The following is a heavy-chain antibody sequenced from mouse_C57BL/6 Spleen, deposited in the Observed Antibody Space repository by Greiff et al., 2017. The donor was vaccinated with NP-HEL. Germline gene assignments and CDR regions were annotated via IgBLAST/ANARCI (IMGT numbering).Heavy chain of an antibody. Sequence: VQLQQSGPELVKPGASVKISCEASGYAFSSSWMNWVKQRPGKGLEWIGRIYPGDGDTNYNGKFKGKATLTADKSSSTAYKQLSSLTSEDSAVYVCARADYYYGSFAYWGQGTLVTVSA. CDR3: ARADYYYGSFAY. D-gene: IGHD1-1*01. CDR1: GYAFSSSW. CDR2: IYPGDGDT. V-gene: IGHV1-82*01. J-gene: IGHJ3*01.